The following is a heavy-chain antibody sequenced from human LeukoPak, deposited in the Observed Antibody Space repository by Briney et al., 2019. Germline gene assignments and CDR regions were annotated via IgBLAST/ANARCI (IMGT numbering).Heavy chain of an antibody. J-gene: IGHJ3*02. D-gene: IGHD3-9*01. CDR1: GYTFTSYG. V-gene: IGHV1-18*01. CDR3: ARDPLYYDILTGYYLEDAFDI. Sequence: GASVKVSCKASGYTFTSYGISWVRQAPGQGLEWMGWISAYNGNTNYAQKLQGRVTMTTDTSTSTAYMELRSLRSDDTAVYYCARDPLYYDILTGYYLEDAFDIWGQGTMVTVSS. CDR2: ISAYNGNT.